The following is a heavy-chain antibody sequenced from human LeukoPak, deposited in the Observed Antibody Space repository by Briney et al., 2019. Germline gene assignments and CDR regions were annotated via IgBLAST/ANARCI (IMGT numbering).Heavy chain of an antibody. CDR1: GFTFSDYY. CDR3: TRDPRVVDV. J-gene: IGHJ3*01. V-gene: IGHV3-11*01. Sequence: PGGSLRLSCAASGFTFSDYYMTWIRQSPGRGLERLSYISPRDTYINYADSVKGRFTISRDDATNSLYLQLNSLRDEDTAVYYCTRDPRVVDVWGQGTRVTVSS. CDR2: ISPRDTYI.